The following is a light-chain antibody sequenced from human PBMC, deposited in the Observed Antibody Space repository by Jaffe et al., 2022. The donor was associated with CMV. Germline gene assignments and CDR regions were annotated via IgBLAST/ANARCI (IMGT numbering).Light chain of an antibody. CDR3: QQFGTSPVT. Sequence: ENVLTQSPGTLSLSPGDTATLSCRTSQSVGSSFLAWYQQKPGQAPRLLMYGASSRATGIPDRFSGSGSGTDFTLTISRLEPEDSAVYYCQQFGTSPVTFGPGTKVDI. J-gene: IGKJ3*01. CDR1: QSVGSSF. V-gene: IGKV3-20*01. CDR2: GAS.